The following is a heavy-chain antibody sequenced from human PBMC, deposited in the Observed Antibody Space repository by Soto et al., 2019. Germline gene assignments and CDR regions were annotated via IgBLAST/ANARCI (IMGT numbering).Heavy chain of an antibody. V-gene: IGHV3-66*02. CDR1: GLTVSGKKY. D-gene: IGHD2-15*01. Sequence: DVQLVESGGGLIQPGESLRLSCAAFGLTVSGKKYVAWVRQAPGKGLEWVSALYDVDGSFYADSVKGRFTISRDISGNTVDLQMDGLRAADTALYYCVKDFNNFVLRDFSYYGMDVWGQGTAVIVSS. CDR2: LYDVDGS. J-gene: IGHJ6*02. CDR3: VKDFNNFVLRDFSYYGMDV.